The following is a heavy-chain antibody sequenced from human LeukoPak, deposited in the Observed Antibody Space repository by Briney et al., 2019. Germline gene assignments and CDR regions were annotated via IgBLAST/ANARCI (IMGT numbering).Heavy chain of an antibody. J-gene: IGHJ3*02. Sequence: VASVKVSCKASGGTFSSYAISWVRQAPGQGLEWMGGIIPIFGTANYAQKFQGRVTITADESTSTAYMELSSLRSEDTAVYYCARETGRNDAFDIGAKGQWSPSLQ. V-gene: IGHV1-69*01. CDR1: GGTFSSYA. CDR3: ARETGRNDAFDI. CDR2: IIPIFGTA. D-gene: IGHD1-26*01.